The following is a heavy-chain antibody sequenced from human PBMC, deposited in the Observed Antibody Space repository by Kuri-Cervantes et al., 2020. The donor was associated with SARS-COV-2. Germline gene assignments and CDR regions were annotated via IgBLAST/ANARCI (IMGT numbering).Heavy chain of an antibody. D-gene: IGHD2-2*01. J-gene: IGHJ4*02. CDR3: ARDCSGTDCYIIIYAMSD. Sequence: ASVKVSCKASGYTFTGYYMHWVRQAPGQGLEWMGIINPSGGSTSYAQKFQGKVTVTADESTSTVYMELTSLRSDDTAVYYCARDCSGTDCYIIIYAMSDWGQGTLVTVSS. CDR2: INPSGGST. CDR1: GYTFTGYY. V-gene: IGHV1-46*01.